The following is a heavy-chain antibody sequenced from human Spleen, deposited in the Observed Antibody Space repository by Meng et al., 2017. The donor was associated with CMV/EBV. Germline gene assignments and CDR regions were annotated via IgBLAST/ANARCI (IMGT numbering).Heavy chain of an antibody. Sequence: FIFSTYAMHWVRRTPGKGLEWVSAITGTGSSRYYADSVEARFTISRDNSKNPLYLEMNRLRVEATAVYYCAKGGRAVSAAIGGWFDSWGQGTLVTVSS. D-gene: IGHD2-2*02. J-gene: IGHJ5*01. CDR1: FIFSTYA. V-gene: IGHV3-23*01. CDR2: ITGTGSSR. CDR3: AKGGRAVSAAIGGWFDS.